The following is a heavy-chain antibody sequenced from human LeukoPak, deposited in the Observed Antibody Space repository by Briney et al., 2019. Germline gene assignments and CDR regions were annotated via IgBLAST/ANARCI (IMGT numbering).Heavy chain of an antibody. D-gene: IGHD1-26*01. CDR1: GFTFGRYW. V-gene: IGHV3-74*01. CDR3: ARGAIVGASFDY. CDR2: ITTDGSGT. J-gene: IGHJ4*02. Sequence: GGSLRLSCADSGFTFGRYWMHWVRQAPGKGLVWVSHITTDGSGTSYADSVKGRFTISRDNAKNTLYLQMNSLRAEDTAVYYCARGAIVGASFDYWGQGTLVTVSS.